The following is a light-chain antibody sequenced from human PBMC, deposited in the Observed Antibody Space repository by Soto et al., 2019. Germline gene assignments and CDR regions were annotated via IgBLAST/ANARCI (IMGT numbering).Light chain of an antibody. J-gene: IGLJ3*02. CDR3: QTWGTGIPWV. CDR1: SGHSSYA. Sequence: QSVLTQSPSASASLGASVKLTCTLSSGHSSYAIAWHQQQPEKGPRYLMKLNSDGSHSKGDGIPDRFSGSSSGAERYLTISSLQSEDEADYYCQTWGTGIPWVFGGGTQLTV. V-gene: IGLV4-69*01. CDR2: LNSDGSH.